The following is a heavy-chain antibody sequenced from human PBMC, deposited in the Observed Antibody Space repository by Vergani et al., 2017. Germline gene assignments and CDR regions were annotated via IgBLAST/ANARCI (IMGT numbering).Heavy chain of an antibody. J-gene: IGHJ4*02. CDR2: ISSSSSYI. D-gene: IGHD3-3*02. Sequence: EVQLVESGGGLVKPGGSLRLSCAASGFTFSSYSMNWVRQAPGKGLEWVSSISSSSSYIYYADSVKGRFTISRDNAKNSLYLQMNSLRAEDTAVYYCASLLAAPGFDYFDYWGQGTLVTVSS. CDR1: GFTFSSYS. V-gene: IGHV3-21*01. CDR3: ASLLAAPGFDYFDY.